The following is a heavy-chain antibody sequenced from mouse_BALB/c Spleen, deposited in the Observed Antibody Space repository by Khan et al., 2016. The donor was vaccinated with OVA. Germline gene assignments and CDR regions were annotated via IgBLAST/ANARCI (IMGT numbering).Heavy chain of an antibody. Sequence: VQLQESGPGLVQPSQSLSITCTVSGFSLTSYGVHWVRQSPGKGLEWLGVIWSGGSTDYNAAFISRLSISKDNSKSQVFFKMNSLQANDTAIYYCAMYYDYDYLDYWGQGTTLTVSS. CDR1: GFSLTSYG. J-gene: IGHJ2*01. CDR3: AMYYDYDYLDY. CDR2: IWSGGST. V-gene: IGHV2-2*02. D-gene: IGHD2-4*01.